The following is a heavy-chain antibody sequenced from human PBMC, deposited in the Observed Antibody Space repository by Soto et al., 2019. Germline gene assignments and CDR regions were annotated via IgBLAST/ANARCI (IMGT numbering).Heavy chain of an antibody. V-gene: IGHV1-18*01. CDR1: GYTFPSYG. D-gene: IGHD2-15*01. Sequence: QVHLVQSGAEVKKPGASVKVSCKASGYTFPSYGISWIRQAPGQGLVWMGWISAHNGHTKYTQNFQGRVTMTTDISTTTPNRKLGGLRSADTAVYYCARDGGGGPAHGGQGTLVTVSS. CDR2: ISAHNGHT. CDR3: ARDGGGGPAH. J-gene: IGHJ4*02.